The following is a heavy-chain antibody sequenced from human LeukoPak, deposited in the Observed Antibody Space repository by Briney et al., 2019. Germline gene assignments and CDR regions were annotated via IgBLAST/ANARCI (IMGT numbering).Heavy chain of an antibody. Sequence: PSETLSLTCTVSGGSISSYYWSWIRQPPGKGLEWIGYIYYSGSTNYSPSLKSRVTISVDTSKNQFSLKLSSVTAADTAVYYCARAVAALWFDPWGQGTLVTVSS. CDR3: ARAVAALWFDP. CDR2: IYYSGST. CDR1: GGSISSYY. J-gene: IGHJ5*02. V-gene: IGHV4-59*01. D-gene: IGHD6-13*01.